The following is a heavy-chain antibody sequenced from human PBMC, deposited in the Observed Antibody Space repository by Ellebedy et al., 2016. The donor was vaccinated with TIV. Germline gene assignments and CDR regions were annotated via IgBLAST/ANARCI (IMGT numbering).Heavy chain of an antibody. V-gene: IGHV4-59*01. CDR2: IYYSGST. CDR3: ARGERTVTTGAFDI. D-gene: IGHD4-17*01. CDR1: GGSISSYY. J-gene: IGHJ3*02. Sequence: MPGGSLRLSCTVSGGSISSYYWSWIRQPPGKGLEWIGYIYYSGSTNYNPSLKSRVTISVDTSKNQFSLKLSSVTAADTAVYYCARGERTVTTGAFDIWGQGTMVTVSS.